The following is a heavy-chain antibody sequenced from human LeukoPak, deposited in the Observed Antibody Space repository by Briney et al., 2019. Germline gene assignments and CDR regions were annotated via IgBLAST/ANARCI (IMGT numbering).Heavy chain of an antibody. Sequence: SETLSLTCTVSGGSISSGSYYWSWIRQPAGKGREWIGRIYTSGSTNYNPSLKSRVTISVDTSKNQFSLKLSSVTAADTAVYYCARDGGTVDTAMVVGYWGQGTLVTVSS. CDR2: IYTSGST. V-gene: IGHV4-61*02. CDR1: GGSISSGSYY. J-gene: IGHJ4*02. D-gene: IGHD5-18*01. CDR3: ARDGGTVDTAMVVGY.